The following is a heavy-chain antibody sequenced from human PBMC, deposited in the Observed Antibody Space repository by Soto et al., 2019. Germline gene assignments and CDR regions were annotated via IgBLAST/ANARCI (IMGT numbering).Heavy chain of an antibody. J-gene: IGHJ4*02. CDR2: FDPEDGET. V-gene: IGHV1-24*01. D-gene: IGHD3-16*02. CDR3: ATDPNYDYIWGSYRFDY. Sequence: GASVKVSCKVSGYTLTELSMHWVRQAPGKGLEWMGGFDPEDGETIYAQKFQGRVTMTEDTSTDTAYMELSSLRSEDTAVYYCATDPNYDYIWGSYRFDYWGQGTLVTVSS. CDR1: GYTLTELS.